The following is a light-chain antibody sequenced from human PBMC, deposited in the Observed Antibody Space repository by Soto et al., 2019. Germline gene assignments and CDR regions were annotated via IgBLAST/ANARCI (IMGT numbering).Light chain of an antibody. CDR1: QSVNNDY. CDR3: QQYGSSPRT. J-gene: IGKJ1*01. V-gene: IGKV3-20*01. CDR2: GAS. Sequence: ETMLTQSPGTLSLSPGERATLSCRATQSVNNDYLAWYQQRPGLAPRLLIFGASTRAAGFPDRFSGSGSGTDFTLAISRLEPEDFAVYYCQQYGSSPRTFGQGTKVDI.